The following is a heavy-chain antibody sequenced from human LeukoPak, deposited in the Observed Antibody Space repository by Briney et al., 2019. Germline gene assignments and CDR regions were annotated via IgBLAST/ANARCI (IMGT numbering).Heavy chain of an antibody. J-gene: IGHJ4*02. Sequence: GGSLRLSCAASGFTFSSYAMSWVRQAPGKGLEWVSAISGSGGSTYCADSVKGRFTISRDNAEDSLYLQMNSLRAEDTAIYYCAGHLYHCGGGNCYYYFDYWGQGTLVTVSS. CDR1: GFTFSSYA. D-gene: IGHD2-21*02. V-gene: IGHV3-23*01. CDR2: ISGSGGST. CDR3: AGHLYHCGGGNCYYYFDY.